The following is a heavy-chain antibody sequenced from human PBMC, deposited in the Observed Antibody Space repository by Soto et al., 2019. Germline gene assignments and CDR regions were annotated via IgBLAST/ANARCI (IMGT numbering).Heavy chain of an antibody. CDR2: IISKTVGGTT. V-gene: IGHV3-15*01. Sequence: GGPLRLSCAAPGFTFSNAWMSWVRQAPGKGLEWVGRIISKTVGGTTDYAAPVKGRSTISRGDSKNTLYLQMDSLKTAAAGGYFCPADWGGSSFDYWGQGTLVTVSS. CDR1: GFTFSNAW. CDR3: PADWGGSSFDY. D-gene: IGHD6-6*01. J-gene: IGHJ4*02.